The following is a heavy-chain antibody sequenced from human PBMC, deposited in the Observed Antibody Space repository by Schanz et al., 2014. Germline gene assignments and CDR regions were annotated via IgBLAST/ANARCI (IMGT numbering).Heavy chain of an antibody. V-gene: IGHV3-30*01. CDR1: GFTFSSYA. Sequence: QVQLVESGGGVVQTGRSLRLSCAASGFTFSSYALHWVRQGPGKGLEWVALISHDGSNKNSADSVKGRFTISRDNSKNTLYLQMNSLRGDDTAIYYCVKGGTNTLDSWGQGTLVTVSS. J-gene: IGHJ4*02. CDR2: ISHDGSNK. CDR3: VKGGTNTLDS.